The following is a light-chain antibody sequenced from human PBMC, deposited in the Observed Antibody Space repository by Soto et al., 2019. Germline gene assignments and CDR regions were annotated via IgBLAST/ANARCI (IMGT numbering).Light chain of an antibody. J-gene: IGKJ4*01. V-gene: IGKV3-20*01. CDR2: DAS. Sequence: WFPGERASLSCRASQSISGRYLAWYQQKPGQAPRLLIYDASSRATGIPDRFSGSGSGTDFILTISRLEPEDFAVYYCQQYGSSPLTFGGGTKVDIK. CDR3: QQYGSSPLT. CDR1: QSISGRY.